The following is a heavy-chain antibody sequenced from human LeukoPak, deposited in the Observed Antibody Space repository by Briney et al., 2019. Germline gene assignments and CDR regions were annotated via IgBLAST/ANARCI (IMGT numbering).Heavy chain of an antibody. V-gene: IGHV1-18*01. Sequence: ASVQVSCQASGYIFTSYGISGVGQATAQGLEWMGWISAFNGNTNNAHKPQGRVTNTPETPTRTTSMAPRSLRSDDTAVYYCARVTPLRDFWSGYYFVGGVYWGEGTLVTVSS. J-gene: IGHJ4*02. CDR2: ISAFNGNT. D-gene: IGHD3-3*01. CDR1: GYIFTSYG. CDR3: ARVTPLRDFWSGYYFVGGVY.